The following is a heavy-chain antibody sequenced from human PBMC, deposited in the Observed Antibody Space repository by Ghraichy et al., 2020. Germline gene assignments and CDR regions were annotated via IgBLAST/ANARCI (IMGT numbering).Heavy chain of an antibody. J-gene: IGHJ6*02. Sequence: ASVKVSCKASGYTFTSYYMHWVRQAPGQGLEWMGIINPSGGSTSYAQKFQGRVTMTRDTSTSTVYMELSSLRSEDTAVYYCARDKAAAGSGLDYYGMDVWGQGTTVTVSS. CDR2: INPSGGST. CDR3: ARDKAAAGSGLDYYGMDV. D-gene: IGHD6-13*01. CDR1: GYTFTSYY. V-gene: IGHV1-46*01.